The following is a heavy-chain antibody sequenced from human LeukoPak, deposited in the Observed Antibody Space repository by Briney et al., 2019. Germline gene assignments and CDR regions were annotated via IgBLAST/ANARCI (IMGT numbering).Heavy chain of an antibody. CDR3: AKLPAARDFWNWFDP. J-gene: IGHJ5*02. Sequence: GGSLRLSCAASGFTFSSYSMNWVRQAPGKGLEWVSSISSSSSYIYYADSVKGRFTISRDNAKNSLYLQMNSLRAEDTAVYYCAKLPAARDFWNWFDPWGQGTLVTVSS. CDR1: GFTFSSYS. D-gene: IGHD3-3*01. CDR2: ISSSSSYI. V-gene: IGHV3-21*01.